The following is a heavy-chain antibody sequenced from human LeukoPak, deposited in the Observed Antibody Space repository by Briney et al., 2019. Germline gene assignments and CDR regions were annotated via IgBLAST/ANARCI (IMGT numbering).Heavy chain of an antibody. CDR2: IYTSGGT. CDR1: GGSISSGSYY. CDR3: ASGGVVPATYYYYYYMDV. D-gene: IGHD2-2*01. J-gene: IGHJ6*03. V-gene: IGHV4-61*02. Sequence: SETLSLTCTVSGGSISSGSYYWSWFRQPAGKVLEWIGRIYTSGGTNYNPSLKSRATISVDTSKNQFSLKLSSVTAADTAVYYCASGGVVPATYYYYYYMDVWGKGTTVTVSS.